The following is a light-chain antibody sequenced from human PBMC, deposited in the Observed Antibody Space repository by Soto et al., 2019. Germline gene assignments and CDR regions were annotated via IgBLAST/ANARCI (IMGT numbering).Light chain of an antibody. Sequence: EIVLTQSPGTLSLSPGERATLFCRASQSVATSQLAWYQQKPGQAPRLLIGASSRATGVPDRFIASGSGTDFTLTISRLEPKDLAVYYCQQFASSPRTFGRGTTVEIK. CDR1: QSVATSQ. J-gene: IGKJ1*01. CDR3: QQFASSPRT. CDR2: GAS. V-gene: IGKV3-20*01.